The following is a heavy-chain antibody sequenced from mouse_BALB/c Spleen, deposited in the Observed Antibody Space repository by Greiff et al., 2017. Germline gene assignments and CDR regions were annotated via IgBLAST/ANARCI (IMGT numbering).Heavy chain of an antibody. CDR1: GFNIKDYY. D-gene: IGHD2-2*01. J-gene: IGHJ4*01. Sequence: EVQGVESGAELVRPGALVKLSCKASGFNIKDYYMHWVKQRPEQGLEWIGWIDPENGNTIYDPKFQGKASITADTSSNTAYLQLSSLTSEDTAVYYCARLWLRYYAMDYWGQGTSVTVSS. CDR2: IDPENGNT. CDR3: ARLWLRYYAMDY. V-gene: IGHV14-1*02.